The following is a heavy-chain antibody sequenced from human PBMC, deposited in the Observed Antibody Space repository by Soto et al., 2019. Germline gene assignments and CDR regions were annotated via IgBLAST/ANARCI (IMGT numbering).Heavy chain of an antibody. CDR1: GFIFRDWF. D-gene: IGHD5-12*01. J-gene: IGHJ4*02. Sequence: LVESGGALVKPGGSLRLSCAASGFIFRDWFMSWIRRAPGKGLEWISYISKDSGRATRYADSVKGRLTIFRDNAKHSLFLQMNNLTVEDTGVYYCAKETWANPDSWGQGTLVTVSS. CDR3: AKETWANPDS. V-gene: IGHV3-11*01. CDR2: ISKDSGRAT.